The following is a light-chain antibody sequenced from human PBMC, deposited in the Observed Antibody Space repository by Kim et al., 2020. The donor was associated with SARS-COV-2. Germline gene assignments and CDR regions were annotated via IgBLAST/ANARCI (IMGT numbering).Light chain of an antibody. CDR2: YES. Sequence: SYELTQPPSLSVAPGTTARITCGGNNIGNKSVHWYQQKPGQAPLLVIFYESDRPSGIPERFSGSNSGNTATLTISGVRAGDEADYFCQLWDSSSEHWVFGGGTKLTVL. V-gene: IGLV3-21*01. CDR1: NIGNKS. CDR3: QLWDSSSEHWV. J-gene: IGLJ2*01.